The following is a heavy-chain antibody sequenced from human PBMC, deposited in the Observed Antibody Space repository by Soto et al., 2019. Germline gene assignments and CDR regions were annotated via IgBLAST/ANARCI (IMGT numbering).Heavy chain of an antibody. J-gene: IGHJ6*02. D-gene: IGHD6-19*01. CDR1: GFTFSSYG. CDR2: IWYDGSNK. CDR3: ARGLDGGWDYYYYGMDV. Sequence: QVQLVESGGGVVQPGRFLRLSCAASGFTFSSYGMHWVRQAPGKGLEWVAVIWYDGSNKYYADSVKGRFTISRDNSKNTLYLQMNSLRAEDTAVYYCARGLDGGWDYYYYGMDVWGQGTTVTVSS. V-gene: IGHV3-33*01.